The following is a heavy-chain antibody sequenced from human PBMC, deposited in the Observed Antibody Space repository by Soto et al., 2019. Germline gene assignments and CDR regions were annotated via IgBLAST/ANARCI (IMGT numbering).Heavy chain of an antibody. V-gene: IGHV3-21*01. J-gene: IGHJ6*02. CDR2: ISSSSSYI. CDR3: ARDEGQYSSSWAPYYYYGMDV. CDR1: GFTFSGYS. D-gene: IGHD6-13*01. Sequence: PGGSLRLSCAASGFTFSGYSMNWVRQAPGKGLEWVSSISSSSSYIYYADSVKGRFTISRDNAKNSLYLQMNSLRAEDTAVYYCARDEGQYSSSWAPYYYYGMDVWGQGTTVTVSS.